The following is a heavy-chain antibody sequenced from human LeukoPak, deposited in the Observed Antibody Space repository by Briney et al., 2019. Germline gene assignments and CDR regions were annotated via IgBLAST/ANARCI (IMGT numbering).Heavy chain of an antibody. Sequence: SETLSLTCTVSGGSISSYYWSWIRQPPGKGLEWIGYIYYSGSTNYNPSLKSRVSISVDTSKNQFSLRLRSVTAADTAVYYCARRPPDMVAFDYWGRGTLATVSS. CDR3: ARRPPDMVAFDY. CDR1: GGSISSYY. J-gene: IGHJ4*02. D-gene: IGHD5-18*01. CDR2: IYYSGST. V-gene: IGHV4-59*01.